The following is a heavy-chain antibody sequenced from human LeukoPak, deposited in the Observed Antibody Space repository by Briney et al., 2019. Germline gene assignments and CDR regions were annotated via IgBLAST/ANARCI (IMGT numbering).Heavy chain of an antibody. J-gene: IGHJ4*02. CDR2: IKSKTDGGAT. V-gene: IGHV3-15*01. CDR3: TTDLQFGYCSSASCANY. D-gene: IGHD2-2*03. CDR1: GFTFNNAW. Sequence: GGSLRLSCAASGFTFNNAWMSWVRQAPGKELEWVGRIKSKTDGGATDYAAPVKGRFTISRDDSKNTLYLQMNSLKTEDTAVYYCTTDLQFGYCSSASCANYWGQGTLVTVSS.